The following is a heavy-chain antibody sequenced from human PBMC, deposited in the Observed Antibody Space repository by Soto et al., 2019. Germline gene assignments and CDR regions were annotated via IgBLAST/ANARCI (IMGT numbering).Heavy chain of an antibody. V-gene: IGHV1-3*01. J-gene: IGHJ6*02. Sequence: ASVKVSCKASGYTFTSSAMHWVRQAPGQRLEWMGWINAGNGNTKYSQKFQGRVTITRDTSASTAYMELSSLRSEDTAVHYCARNTTKTSARPCHYYYVLDVWGQGTTVTVSS. CDR3: ARNTTKTSARPCHYYYVLDV. CDR1: GYTFTSSA. D-gene: IGHD6-6*01. CDR2: INAGNGNT.